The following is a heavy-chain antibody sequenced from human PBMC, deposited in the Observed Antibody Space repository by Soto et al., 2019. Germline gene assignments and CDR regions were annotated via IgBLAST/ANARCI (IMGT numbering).Heavy chain of an antibody. CDR2: VYYDGRT. Sequence: SETLSLTCTVSGGSISTYYWSWVRQPPGKGLEWIAYVYYDGRTNYNPSLKSRVTISVDTSKNQFSLNLSSVTAADTAVYYCARDSPTSQTFDYWGQGTLVTVSS. CDR3: ARDSPTSQTFDY. D-gene: IGHD1-26*01. J-gene: IGHJ4*02. CDR1: GGSISTYY. V-gene: IGHV4-59*12.